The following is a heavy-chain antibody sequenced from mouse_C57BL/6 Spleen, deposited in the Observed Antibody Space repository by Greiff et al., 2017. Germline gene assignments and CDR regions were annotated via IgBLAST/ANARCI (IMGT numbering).Heavy chain of an antibody. J-gene: IGHJ2*01. CDR2: IDPRSGNT. CDR1: GYTFTSYG. D-gene: IGHD1-1*01. V-gene: IGHV1-81*01. Sequence: VQLQQSGAELVRPGASVKLSCTASGYTFTSYGMSWVQQRPGKGLEWIGEIDPRSGNTYYNEKFKGKATLTADKYSSTAYMKLRSLTSEDSAVYFCAGRETVVDAFDYWGQGTTLTVSS. CDR3: AGRETVVDAFDY.